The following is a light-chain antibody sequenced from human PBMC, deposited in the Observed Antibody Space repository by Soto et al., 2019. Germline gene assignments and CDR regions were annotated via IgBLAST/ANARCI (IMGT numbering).Light chain of an antibody. CDR1: QSVSSSA. CDR2: GAS. V-gene: IGKV3-20*01. Sequence: ESVVTQSPGTLSLSPGERATLACRASQSVSSSALAWYQQKPGQAPRRLIYGASSRATGIPDRFSGSGSGRDFTLTISRLEPADFAVYYCQYYGTSPQTFGQGTKVEIK. J-gene: IGKJ1*01. CDR3: QYYGTSPQT.